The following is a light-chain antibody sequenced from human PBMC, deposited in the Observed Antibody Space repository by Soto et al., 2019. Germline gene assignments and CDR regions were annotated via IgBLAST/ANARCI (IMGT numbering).Light chain of an antibody. CDR2: EVT. J-gene: IGLJ3*02. V-gene: IGLV2-14*01. Sequence: QSALTQPASVSGSPGQSITISCTGTSSDVGGYNYVSWYQQHPGKAPKLIIYEVTHRPSGVSSRFYGSRSGNTASLTISGLQAEDEADYYCKSRTTRNTLVFGGGTKVPVL. CDR1: SSDVGGYNY. CDR3: KSRTTRNTLV.